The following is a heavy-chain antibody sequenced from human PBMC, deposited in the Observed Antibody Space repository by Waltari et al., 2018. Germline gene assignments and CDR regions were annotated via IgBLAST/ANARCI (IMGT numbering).Heavy chain of an antibody. D-gene: IGHD3-10*01. Sequence: EVQVVESGGGLVQPGGSLRLPWAASGFTFSSYWMSWVRQAPGKGLEWVANIKQDGSEKYYVDSVKGRFTISRDNAKNSLYLQMSSLRAEDTAVYYCARGDGSGMAYWGQGTLVTVSS. V-gene: IGHV3-7*03. CDR3: ARGDGSGMAY. CDR2: IKQDGSEK. J-gene: IGHJ4*02. CDR1: GFTFSSYW.